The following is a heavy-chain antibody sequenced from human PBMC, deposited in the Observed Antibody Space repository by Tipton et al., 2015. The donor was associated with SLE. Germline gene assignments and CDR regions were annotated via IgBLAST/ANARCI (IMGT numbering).Heavy chain of an antibody. D-gene: IGHD2-8*01. Sequence: QSGPEVKKPGASVKVSCKSSGYTFTAYYMHWVRQAPGQGLEWMGLINPGGGGTNYAQKFQGRVTMAMDTSTTTVYMELNSLRSDDTAVYYCAREAPNTCYFDSWGQGTLVTVSS. CDR3: AREAPNTCYFDS. CDR1: GYTFTAYY. V-gene: IGHV1-46*01. CDR2: INPGGGGT. J-gene: IGHJ4*02.